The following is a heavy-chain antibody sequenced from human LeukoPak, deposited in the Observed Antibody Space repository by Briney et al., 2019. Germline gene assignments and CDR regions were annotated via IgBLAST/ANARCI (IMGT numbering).Heavy chain of an antibody. CDR3: AKDSSRGHYFDS. D-gene: IGHD3-16*01. CDR1: GFTFTNYW. J-gene: IGHJ4*02. Sequence: SGGSLRLSCAASGFTFTNYWMTWVRQAPGKGLEWVADIKQDGIEKYSVDSVKGRFTISRDNAKNSLYLQMDSLRAEDTAVYYCAKDSSRGHYFDSWGQGTLVTVSS. V-gene: IGHV3-7*01. CDR2: IKQDGIEK.